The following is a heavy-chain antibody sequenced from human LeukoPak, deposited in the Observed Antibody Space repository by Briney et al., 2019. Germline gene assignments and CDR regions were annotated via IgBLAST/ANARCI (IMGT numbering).Heavy chain of an antibody. CDR3: ARAKYYYGSGSYYFDY. J-gene: IGHJ4*02. D-gene: IGHD3-10*01. CDR2: INSDVSST. Sequence: GGSLRLSCAASGFTFSSYWMHWVRQAPGKGLVWVSRINSDVSSTSYADSEKGRFTISRDNAKNTLYLQMNSLGAEDTAVYYCARAKYYYGSGSYYFDYWGQGTLVTVSS. CDR1: GFTFSSYW. V-gene: IGHV3-74*01.